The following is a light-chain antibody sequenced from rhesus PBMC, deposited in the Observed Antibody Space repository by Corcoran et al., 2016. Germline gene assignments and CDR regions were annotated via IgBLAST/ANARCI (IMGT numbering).Light chain of an antibody. V-gene: IGKV1-74*01. CDR3: QHNYGTPLT. CDR1: ENVNNY. CDR2: TAS. Sequence: DIQMTQSPSSLSASVGDRVTITCRTSENVNNYLNWYQQKPGKAPKLLIYTASNLQSGVPSRFSGSGSGTDYTFTSSSLQSEDVATYYCQHNYGTPLTFGGGTKVEIK. J-gene: IGKJ4*01.